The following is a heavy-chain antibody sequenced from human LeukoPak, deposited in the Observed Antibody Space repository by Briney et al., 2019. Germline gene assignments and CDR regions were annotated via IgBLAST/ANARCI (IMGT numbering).Heavy chain of an antibody. D-gene: IGHD3-3*01. J-gene: IGHJ6*03. CDR1: GVSISSTSYY. V-gene: IGHV4-39*07. CDR2: IYYSGST. CDR3: ARGSYDFWSGFNYYYYMDV. Sequence: SETLSLTCTVSGVSISSTSYYWGWIRQPPGKGLEWIASIYYSGSTYYNPSLKSRVTISVDTSKNQFSLKLSSVTAADTAVYYCARGSYDFWSGFNYYYYMDVWGKGTTVTVSS.